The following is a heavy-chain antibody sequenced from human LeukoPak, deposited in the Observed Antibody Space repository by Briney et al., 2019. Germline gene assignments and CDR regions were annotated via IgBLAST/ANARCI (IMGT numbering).Heavy chain of an antibody. V-gene: IGHV3-48*02. Sequence: GGSLRLSCAASGFTFSSYSMNWVRQAPGKGLEWVSYISSSSTIYYADSVKGRFTISRDNAKNSLYLQMNSLRDEDTAVYYCARFHLWFRELSFDYWGQGTLVTVSS. J-gene: IGHJ4*02. CDR2: ISSSSTI. D-gene: IGHD3-10*01. CDR3: ARFHLWFRELSFDY. CDR1: GFTFSSYS.